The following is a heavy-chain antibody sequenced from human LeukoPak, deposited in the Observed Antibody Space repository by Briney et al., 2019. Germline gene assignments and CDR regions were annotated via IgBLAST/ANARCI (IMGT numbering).Heavy chain of an antibody. D-gene: IGHD3-22*01. CDR3: ARDGGGYYYGSSGYPDY. CDR1: GYTFTGYY. CDR2: INPNSGGT. Sequence: ASVKVSCKASGYTFTGYYMHWVRQAPGQGLEWMGWINPNSGGTNYAQKFQGRVTMTRDTSISTAYMELSRLRSDDTAVYYCARDGGGYYYGSSGYPDYWGQGTLVTVSS. J-gene: IGHJ4*02. V-gene: IGHV1-2*02.